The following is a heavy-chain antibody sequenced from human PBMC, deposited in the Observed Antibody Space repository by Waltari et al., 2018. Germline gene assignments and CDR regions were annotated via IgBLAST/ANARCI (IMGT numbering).Heavy chain of an antibody. Sequence: QVQLVQSGSELKKPGASVKVSCKASGYIFSNYVMNWVRQAPGQGLEWMGWINTNTGNPTYAQGFTGRFVFSLDTSVSTAYLQISSLKAEDTSVYYCAKGIQLWGRGSWYFDDWGQGTLVTVSS. D-gene: IGHD5-18*01. V-gene: IGHV7-4-1*02. CDR2: INTNTGNP. CDR1: GYIFSNYV. CDR3: AKGIQLWGRGSWYFDD. J-gene: IGHJ4*02.